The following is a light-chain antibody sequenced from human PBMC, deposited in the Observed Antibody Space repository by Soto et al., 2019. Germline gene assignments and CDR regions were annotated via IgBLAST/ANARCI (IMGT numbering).Light chain of an antibody. CDR1: QSVSSN. J-gene: IGKJ4*01. CDR3: QQYDIWPPLT. V-gene: IGKV3-15*01. Sequence: EIVMTQSPATLSVSPGERATLSCRASQSVSSNLAWYQQKPGQAPRLLIYGTFTRATGIPARFSDSGSGTEFTLTISSLQSEDFAVYYCQQYDIWPPLTFGGGTKVESK. CDR2: GTF.